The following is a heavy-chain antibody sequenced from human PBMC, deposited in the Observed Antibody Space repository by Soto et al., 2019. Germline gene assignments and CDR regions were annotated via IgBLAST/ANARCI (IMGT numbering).Heavy chain of an antibody. Sequence: GGSLRLSCEASAFAFSIYAMSWVRQAPGKGLEWVSAISGSGDSTYHADSVKGRFTISRDDSKATLYLQMTGLRAEDTAVYYCAKDNGNYGSGTFAHWGPGTLVTVSS. CDR3: AKDNGNYGSGTFAH. CDR1: AFAFSIYA. V-gene: IGHV3-23*01. CDR2: ISGSGDST. J-gene: IGHJ4*02. D-gene: IGHD3-16*01.